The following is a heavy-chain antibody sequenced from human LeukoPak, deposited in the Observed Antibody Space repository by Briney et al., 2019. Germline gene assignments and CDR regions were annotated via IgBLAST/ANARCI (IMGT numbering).Heavy chain of an antibody. CDR1: GFTFSSYA. D-gene: IGHD2-2*02. CDR2: ISYDGSNK. J-gene: IGHJ4*02. V-gene: IGHV3-30-3*01. Sequence: PGGSLRLSCAASGFTFSSYAMQWVRQAPGKGLDWVAVISYDGSNKYYADSVKGRFTISRDNSKNTLYLQMDSLRAEDTAVYSCARGPYCTSPNCYNPAGYWGQGTLVTVSS. CDR3: ARGPYCTSPNCYNPAGY.